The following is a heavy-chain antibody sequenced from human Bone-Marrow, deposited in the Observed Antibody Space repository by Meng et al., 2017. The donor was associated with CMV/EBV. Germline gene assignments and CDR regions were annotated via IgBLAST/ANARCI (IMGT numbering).Heavy chain of an antibody. V-gene: IGHV1-69*10. D-gene: IGHD6-13*01. J-gene: IGHJ4*02. CDR3: ARGPVSAAGGTFGLEFDY. CDR2: IMPIYDVV. Sequence: SVKVSCKASGGTFTSYAISWLRQAPGQGLEWMGGIMPIYDVVNYEQKFQGRVTSTADKSTSTAYMELSSVRSEDTAVYDCARGPVSAAGGTFGLEFDYWARERRSPSPQ. CDR1: GGTFTSYA.